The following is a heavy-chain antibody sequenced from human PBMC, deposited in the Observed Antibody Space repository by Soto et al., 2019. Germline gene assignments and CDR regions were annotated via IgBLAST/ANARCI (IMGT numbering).Heavy chain of an antibody. Sequence: GGSLRLSCAASGFTFSSYAMHWVRQAPGKGLEWVAVISYDGSNKYYADSVKGRFTISRDNSKNTLYLQMNSLRAEDTAVYYCARGFSGSYLGLSLWGQGTPVTVSS. V-gene: IGHV3-30-3*01. CDR2: ISYDGSNK. D-gene: IGHD1-26*01. CDR1: GFTFSSYA. CDR3: ARGFSGSYLGLSL. J-gene: IGHJ4*02.